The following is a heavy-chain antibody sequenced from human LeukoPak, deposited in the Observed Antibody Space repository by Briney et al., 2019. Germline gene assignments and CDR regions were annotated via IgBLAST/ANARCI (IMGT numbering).Heavy chain of an antibody. V-gene: IGHV1-2*06. CDR3: ARDRDGDGYNFGY. J-gene: IGHJ4*02. D-gene: IGHD5-24*01. CDR2: INPNSGGT. CDR1: GYTFTGYY. Sequence: GASVKVSCKASGYTFTGYYMHWVRQAPGQGLEWMGRINPNSGGTNYAQKFQGRVTMTRDTSNSTAYMELSRLRSDDTAVYYCARDRDGDGYNFGYWGQGTLVTVSS.